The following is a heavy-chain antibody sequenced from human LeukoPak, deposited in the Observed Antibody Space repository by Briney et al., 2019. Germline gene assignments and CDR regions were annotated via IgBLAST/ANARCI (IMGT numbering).Heavy chain of an antibody. CDR3: ARHCSSTSCFDS. J-gene: IGHJ4*02. D-gene: IGHD2-2*01. CDR1: GFTVSSNY. Sequence: GGSLRLSCAASGFTVSSNYMSWVRQAPGKGLEWVSVIYSGGSTYYADSVKGRFTISRDNSKNTLYLQMNSLRAEDTAVYYCARHCSSTSCFDSWGQGTLVTVSS. V-gene: IGHV3-66*04. CDR2: IYSGGST.